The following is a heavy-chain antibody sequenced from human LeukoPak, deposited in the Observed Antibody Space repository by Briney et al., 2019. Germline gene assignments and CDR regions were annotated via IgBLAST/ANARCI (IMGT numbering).Heavy chain of an antibody. Sequence: SETLSLTCTVSGGSISSGSYYWSWIRQPAGKGLEWIGRIYTSGSTNYNPSLKSRVTISVDTSKNQFSLKLSSVTAADTAVNYCAREPRWYSSGLFDYMDVWGKGTTVTISS. CDR1: GGSISSGSYY. D-gene: IGHD6-19*01. CDR2: IYTSGST. CDR3: AREPRWYSSGLFDYMDV. V-gene: IGHV4-61*02. J-gene: IGHJ6*03.